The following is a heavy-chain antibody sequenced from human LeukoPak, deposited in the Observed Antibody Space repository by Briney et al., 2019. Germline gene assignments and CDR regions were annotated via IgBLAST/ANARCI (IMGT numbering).Heavy chain of an antibody. D-gene: IGHD2-2*01. CDR1: GGTFSSYA. CDR2: IIPIFGTA. CDR3: ARGLVVVPAAAFDAFDI. Sequence: ASVKVSCKASGGTFSSYAISWVRQAPGQGLEWMGGIIPIFGTANYAQKFQGRVTITADESTSTAYMELSSLRSEDTAVYYCARGLVVVPAAAFDAFDIWGQGTMVTVSS. J-gene: IGHJ3*02. V-gene: IGHV1-69*13.